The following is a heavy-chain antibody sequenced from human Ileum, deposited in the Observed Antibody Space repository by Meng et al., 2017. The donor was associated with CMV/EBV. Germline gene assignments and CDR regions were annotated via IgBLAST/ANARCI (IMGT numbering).Heavy chain of an antibody. CDR3: ARFRIAALGNLFDP. CDR1: GASSSSGDYY. J-gene: IGHJ5*02. V-gene: IGHV4-30-4*08. D-gene: IGHD6-13*01. Sequence: QVPVEESCTGLVQPSQTLCLSCTVSGASSSSGDYYWSWIRQPPGKGLEWIGYIFFSGNTYYNPSLNNRVIISIDTPRNQFSLKVDSVTAADTAVYYCARFRIAALGNLFDPWGHGTLVTVSS. CDR2: IFFSGNT.